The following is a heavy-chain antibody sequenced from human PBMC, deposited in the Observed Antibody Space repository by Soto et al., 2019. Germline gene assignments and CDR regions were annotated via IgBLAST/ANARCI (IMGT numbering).Heavy chain of an antibody. Sequence: ASVKVSCKASGYTFTSYGISWVRQAPGQGLEWMGGISAYNGKANYAQKFQGRVTITADESTSTAYVELSSLRSEDTAVYYCARAYYYDSSGYYDAFDIWGQGTMVTVS. D-gene: IGHD3-22*01. CDR2: ISAYNGKA. CDR3: ARAYYYDSSGYYDAFDI. J-gene: IGHJ3*02. V-gene: IGHV1-18*01. CDR1: GYTFTSYG.